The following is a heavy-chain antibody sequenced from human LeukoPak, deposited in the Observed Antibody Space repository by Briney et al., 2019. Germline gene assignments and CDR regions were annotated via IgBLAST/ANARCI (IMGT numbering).Heavy chain of an antibody. CDR2: INPSGGST. J-gene: IGHJ3*02. CDR1: GYTFTNYY. Sequence: EASVKVSCKASGYTFTNYYIHWVRQAPGQGLEWMGVINPSGGSTSYAQMFQGRVTMTRDRSTNTLYMELSSLRSEDTAVYYCARVESWEHSGSSQDAFDIWGQGTMVTVSS. CDR3: ARVESWEHSGSSQDAFDI. D-gene: IGHD1-26*01. V-gene: IGHV1-46*01.